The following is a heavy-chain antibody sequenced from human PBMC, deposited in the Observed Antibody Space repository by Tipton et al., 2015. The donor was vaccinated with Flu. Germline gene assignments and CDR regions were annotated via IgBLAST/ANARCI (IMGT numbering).Heavy chain of an antibody. D-gene: IGHD5-12*01. V-gene: IGHV4-4*07. Sequence: TLSLTCTVSGGSIRNYYWSWIRQPAGKGLEWIGRISHGGSTNYNASLNGRVTMSVDPSKGQLSLRLSSATAADTAKYYCARDLRGYSGYTGGDAFDVWGQGTMATVSS. J-gene: IGHJ3*01. CDR3: ARDLRGYSGYTGGDAFDV. CDR1: GGSIRNYY. CDR2: ISHGGST.